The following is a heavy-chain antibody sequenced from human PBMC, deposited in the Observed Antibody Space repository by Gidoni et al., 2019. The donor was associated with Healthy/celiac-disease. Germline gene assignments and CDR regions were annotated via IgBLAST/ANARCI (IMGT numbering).Heavy chain of an antibody. Sequence: QVQLQESGPGLVKPSQTLSLTCTVSGGSISRGSYYWSWIRQPAGKGLEWIGRIYTSGSTNYNPSLKSRVTISVDTSKNQFSLKLSSVTAADTAVYYCARGLFLEWLSPNNWFDPWGQGTLVTVSS. D-gene: IGHD3-3*01. CDR2: IYTSGST. J-gene: IGHJ5*02. V-gene: IGHV4-61*02. CDR3: ARGLFLEWLSPNNWFDP. CDR1: GGSISRGSYY.